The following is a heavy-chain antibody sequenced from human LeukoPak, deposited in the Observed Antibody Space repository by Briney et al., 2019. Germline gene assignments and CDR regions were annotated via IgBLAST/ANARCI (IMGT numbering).Heavy chain of an antibody. V-gene: IGHV3-53*01. J-gene: IGHJ4*02. Sequence: FTVSNSGGTTNYADSVKGRFTISRDNSKNTLFLQMNSLRAEDTAVYYCARGGYSSSWYHFDYWGQGTLSPSPQ. D-gene: IGHD6-13*01. CDR3: ARGGYSSSWYHFDY. CDR2: SNSGGTT.